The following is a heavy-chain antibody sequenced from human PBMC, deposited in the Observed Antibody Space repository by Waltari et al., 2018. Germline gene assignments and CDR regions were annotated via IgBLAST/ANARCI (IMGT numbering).Heavy chain of an antibody. V-gene: IGHV1-69*14. Sequence: QVQLVQSGAEVKKPGSSVKVSCKASGGTFSSYAISWVRQAPGQGLEGMGRIIPSFGTANYEQKFKGRVTINAATATSTAYRERSSLRSEDTAVYYCARTTSGSRNGFDYWGQGTLVTVSS. J-gene: IGHJ4*02. CDR2: IIPSFGTA. CDR1: GGTFSSYA. D-gene: IGHD2-15*01. CDR3: ARTTSGSRNGFDY.